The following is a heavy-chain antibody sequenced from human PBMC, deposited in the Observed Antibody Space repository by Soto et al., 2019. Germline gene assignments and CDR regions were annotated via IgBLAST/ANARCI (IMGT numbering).Heavy chain of an antibody. CDR1: GGSIRSYY. J-gene: IGHJ4*02. Sequence: SETLSLTCTVSGGSIRSYYWSWIRQPPGKGLEWIGYIYYSGSTNYNPSLKSRVTISVDTSKNQFSLKLSSVTAADTAVYYCARHPSDTAMVYIDYWGQGTLVTVSS. D-gene: IGHD5-18*01. CDR2: IYYSGST. CDR3: ARHPSDTAMVYIDY. V-gene: IGHV4-59*01.